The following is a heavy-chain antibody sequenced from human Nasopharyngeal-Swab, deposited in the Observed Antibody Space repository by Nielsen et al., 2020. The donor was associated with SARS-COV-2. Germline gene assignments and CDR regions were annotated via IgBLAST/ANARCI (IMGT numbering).Heavy chain of an antibody. J-gene: IGHJ6*02. Sequence: GGSLRLSCAASGFTFSSYSMNWVRQAPGKGLEWVSYISSSSSTIYYADSVKGRFTISRDNAKNSLYLQMNSLRDEDTAVYYCASKHSSGYYTRTLGYYYYGMDVWGQGTTVTVSS. CDR2: ISSSSSTI. D-gene: IGHD3-22*01. CDR1: GFTFSSYS. V-gene: IGHV3-48*02. CDR3: ASKHSSGYYTRTLGYYYYGMDV.